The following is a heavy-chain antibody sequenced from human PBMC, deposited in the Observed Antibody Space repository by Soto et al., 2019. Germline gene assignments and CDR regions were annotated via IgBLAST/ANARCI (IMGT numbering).Heavy chain of an antibody. CDR2: TSYDGSNN. V-gene: IGHV3-33*05. J-gene: IGHJ5*02. Sequence: QVQLVESGGGVVQPGTSLRLSCVGSGFTFRSYVIHWVRQAPGKGLEWVALTSYDGSNNFYGDSVKGRFTISRDNSRNTVELQIDSLRLDDTAFYYCARWGTTGGFDVWGQGTLVSVSS. CDR1: GFTFRSYV. D-gene: IGHD3-16*01. CDR3: ARWGTTGGFDV.